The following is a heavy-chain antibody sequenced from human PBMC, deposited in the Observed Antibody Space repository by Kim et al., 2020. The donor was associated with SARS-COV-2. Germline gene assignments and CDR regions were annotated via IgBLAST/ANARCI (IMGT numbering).Heavy chain of an antibody. CDR2: IYHSGST. D-gene: IGHD3-10*01. J-gene: IGHJ6*02. Sequence: SETLSLTCAVSGGSISSSNWWSWVRQPPGKGLEWIGEIYHSGSTNYNPSLKSRVTISVDKSKNQFSLKLSSVTAADTAVYYCARFTGGFGELLYYYYYGMDVWGQGTTVTVSS. CDR1: GGSISSSNW. V-gene: IGHV4-4*02. CDR3: ARFTGGFGELLYYYYYGMDV.